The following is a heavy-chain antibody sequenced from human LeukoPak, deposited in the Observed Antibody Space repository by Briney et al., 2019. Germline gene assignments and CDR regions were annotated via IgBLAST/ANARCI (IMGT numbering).Heavy chain of an antibody. CDR2: INHSGST. V-gene: IGHV4-34*01. D-gene: IGHD6-6*01. Sequence: SETLSLTCAVYGGSFSGYYWNWIRQPPGKGLEWIGEINHSGSTNYNPSLRSRVTISVDTSKNQFSLKLSSVTAADTAVYYCARRRIAARPFDYWGQGTLVTVSS. CDR1: GGSFSGYY. J-gene: IGHJ4*02. CDR3: ARRRIAARPFDY.